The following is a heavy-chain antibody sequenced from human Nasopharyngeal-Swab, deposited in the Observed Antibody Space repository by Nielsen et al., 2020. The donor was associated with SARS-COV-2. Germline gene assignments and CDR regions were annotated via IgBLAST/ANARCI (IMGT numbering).Heavy chain of an antibody. J-gene: IGHJ4*02. V-gene: IGHV3-23*01. D-gene: IGHD3-3*01. CDR2: ISRSGGST. Sequence: WIRQPPGKGLEWVSAISRSGGSTYYADSVKGRFTISRDNSKNTLYLQMNSLRAEDTAVYYCAKDRVGGYYDFWSGQYEYYFDYWGQGTLVTVSS. CDR3: AKDRVGGYYDFWSGQYEYYFDY.